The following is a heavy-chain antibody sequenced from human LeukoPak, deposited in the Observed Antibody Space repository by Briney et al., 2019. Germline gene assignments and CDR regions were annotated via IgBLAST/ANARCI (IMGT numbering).Heavy chain of an antibody. J-gene: IGHJ4*02. V-gene: IGHV4-31*03. Sequence: SQTLSLTCTVSGGFISSGGYYWSWIRQHPGKGLEWIGYIYYSGSTYYNPSLKSRVTISVDTSKNQFSLKLSSVTAADTAVYYCARGSSAVSEGYYFDYWGQGTLVTVSS. CDR2: IYYSGST. CDR3: ARGSSAVSEGYYFDY. CDR1: GGFISSGGYY. D-gene: IGHD6-19*01.